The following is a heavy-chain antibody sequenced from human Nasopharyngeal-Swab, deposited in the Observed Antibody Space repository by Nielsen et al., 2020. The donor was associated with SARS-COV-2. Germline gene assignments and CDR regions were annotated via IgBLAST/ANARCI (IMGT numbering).Heavy chain of an antibody. CDR2: FAGSSGNT. D-gene: IGHD3-22*01. J-gene: IGHJ3*02. Sequence: GEPLKISCEASASTFSSHAINWVRQAPGKALEWVSAFAGSSGNTYYLDSVKGRFTTYRDNSKNTVYLQMNNLRVDNTAVYFCAKSRGYSYDSSGSVGAFDIWGQGTMVTVSS. CDR1: ASTFSSHA. V-gene: IGHV3-23*01. CDR3: AKSRGYSYDSSGSVGAFDI.